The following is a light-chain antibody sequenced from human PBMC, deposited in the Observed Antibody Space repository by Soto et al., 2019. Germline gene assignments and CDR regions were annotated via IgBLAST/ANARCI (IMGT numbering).Light chain of an antibody. CDR3: CSYARSSTSEV. V-gene: IGLV2-23*02. CDR1: SSDVGSYNL. J-gene: IGLJ2*01. CDR2: EVS. Sequence: QSALTQPASVSGSPGQSITISCTGTSSDVGSYNLVSWYQQHPGKAPKLMIYEVSKRPSGVSNRFSGSKSGNTASLTISGLQAEDEADYYCCSYARSSTSEVFGGGTQLTVL.